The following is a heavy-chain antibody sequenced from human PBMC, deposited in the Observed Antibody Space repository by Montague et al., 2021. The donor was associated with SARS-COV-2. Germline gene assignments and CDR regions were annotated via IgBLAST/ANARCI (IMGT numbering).Heavy chain of an antibody. CDR1: GDSISSYY. CDR2: IYTSGST. V-gene: IGHV4-4*07. D-gene: IGHD5-24*01. Sequence: SETLSLTCTVSGDSISSYYWSWIRQPAGKGLEWIGRIYTSGSTKYNPSLKSRVTMSVDTSKNRFSLKLSSVTAADTAVYYCARDHMTTMFMVYYYGMDVWGQGTTVTVSS. CDR3: ARDHMTTMFMVYYYGMDV. J-gene: IGHJ6*02.